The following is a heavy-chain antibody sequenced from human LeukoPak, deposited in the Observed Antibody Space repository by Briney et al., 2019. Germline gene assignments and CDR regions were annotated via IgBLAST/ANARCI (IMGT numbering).Heavy chain of an antibody. CDR2: IIPIFGTA. Sequence: SVKVSCKASGGTFSSYAISWVRRAPGQGLEWMGGIIPIFGTANYAQKFQGRVTITTDKSTSTAYMELSSLRSEDTAVYYCARDRYTYYDYVWGSWTLWGKGTLVSVSS. V-gene: IGHV1-69*05. D-gene: IGHD3-16*01. CDR1: GGTFSSYA. CDR3: ARDRYTYYDYVWGSWTL. J-gene: IGHJ4*02.